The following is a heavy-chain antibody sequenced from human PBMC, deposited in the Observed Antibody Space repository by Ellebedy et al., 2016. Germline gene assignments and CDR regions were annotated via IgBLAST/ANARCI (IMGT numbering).Heavy chain of an antibody. CDR1: GFTFSSYS. CDR3: ANECCGGPNWFNP. V-gene: IGHV3-48*04. CDR2: ISSSSSTI. D-gene: IGHD2-21*01. Sequence: GGSLRLXCAASGFTFSSYSMNWVRQAPGKGLEWVSYISSSSSTIYYADSVKGRFTISRDNAKNSLYLQMNSLRVEDTAVYYCANECCGGPNWFNPWGRGTLVTVSS. J-gene: IGHJ5*02.